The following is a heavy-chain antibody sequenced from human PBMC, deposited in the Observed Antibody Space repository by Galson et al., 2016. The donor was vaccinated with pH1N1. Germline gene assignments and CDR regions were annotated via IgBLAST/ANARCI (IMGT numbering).Heavy chain of an antibody. D-gene: IGHD1-7*01. Sequence: SLRLSCAASGFTFSSYWMHWVRQPPGKGLVWVSGINGDGSSTKYADSVKGRFTISRDNAENSLYLQMNSLRAEDAALYFCAKANSWNFGAFDIWGQGTMVTVSS. V-gene: IGHV3-74*01. CDR3: AKANSWNFGAFDI. CDR2: INGDGSST. J-gene: IGHJ3*02. CDR1: GFTFSSYW.